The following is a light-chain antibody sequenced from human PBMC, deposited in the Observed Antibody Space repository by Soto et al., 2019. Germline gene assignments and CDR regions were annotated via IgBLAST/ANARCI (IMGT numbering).Light chain of an antibody. J-gene: IGLJ2*01. CDR3: GTWDSADVV. Sequence: QSVLTQPPSVSAAPGQTVTISCSGSSSNIGNNYVSWYQQLPGTAPKLLIYDNNQRPSGIPDRFSGSKSGTSATLGITGLQTGDEADYYCGTWDSADVVFGGGTKLTVL. CDR2: DNN. V-gene: IGLV1-51*01. CDR1: SSNIGNNY.